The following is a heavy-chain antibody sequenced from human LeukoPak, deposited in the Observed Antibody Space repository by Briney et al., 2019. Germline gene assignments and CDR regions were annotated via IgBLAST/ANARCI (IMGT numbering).Heavy chain of an antibody. CDR3: AKLRVLSSSSENNWFDS. J-gene: IGHJ5*01. V-gene: IGHV3-23*01. D-gene: IGHD6-6*01. CDR1: GFTFSSFG. Sequence: GGSLRLSCVASGFTFSSFGMSWVSQAPGKRLEWVSAVSGSGDATYYADSVKGRFTIARDNSENTLYLQRESLRVEDTSVYYCAKLRVLSSSSENNWFDSWGQGTLVTVYS. CDR2: VSGSGDAT.